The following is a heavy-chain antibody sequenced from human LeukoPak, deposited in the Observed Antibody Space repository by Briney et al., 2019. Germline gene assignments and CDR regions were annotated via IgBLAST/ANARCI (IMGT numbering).Heavy chain of an antibody. D-gene: IGHD4-17*01. V-gene: IGHV4-34*01. Sequence: SETLSLTCTVSGGSISSSNYWSWIRQPPGKGLEWIGDISHSGFTNYNPSLKSRVTISVDTSTNQFSLKLNSVTAADTAVYYCARPNDYGDDYWGQGTLVTVSS. CDR2: ISHSGFT. CDR3: ARPNDYGDDY. J-gene: IGHJ4*02. CDR1: GGSISSSNY.